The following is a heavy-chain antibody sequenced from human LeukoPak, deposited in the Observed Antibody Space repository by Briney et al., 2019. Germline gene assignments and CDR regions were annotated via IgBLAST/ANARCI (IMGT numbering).Heavy chain of an antibody. CDR2: ISGSGGST. J-gene: IGHJ6*03. D-gene: IGHD1-7*01. Sequence: PGGSLRLSCAASGFTFSSYAMSWVRQAPGKGLEWVSAISGSGGSTYYADSVKGRFTISRDNSKNTLYLQMNSLRAEDTAVYYCAREVQNYAHYYYYYYMDVWGKGTTVTVSS. CDR3: AREVQNYAHYYYYYYMDV. CDR1: GFTFSSYA. V-gene: IGHV3-23*01.